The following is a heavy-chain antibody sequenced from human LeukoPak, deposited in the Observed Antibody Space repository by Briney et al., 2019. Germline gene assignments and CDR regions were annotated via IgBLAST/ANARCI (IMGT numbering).Heavy chain of an antibody. CDR2: ISGSGGST. CDR1: GFTFSSYA. J-gene: IGHJ4*02. D-gene: IGHD2-2*01. Sequence: PGGSLRLSCAASGFTFSSYAMSWVRQAPGKGLEWVSAISGSGGSTYYADSVKGRFTISRDNSKNTLYLQMNSLRAEDTAVYYCAEVPFRSSTSCYYDYWGQGTLVTVSS. CDR3: AEVPFRSSTSCYYDY. V-gene: IGHV3-23*01.